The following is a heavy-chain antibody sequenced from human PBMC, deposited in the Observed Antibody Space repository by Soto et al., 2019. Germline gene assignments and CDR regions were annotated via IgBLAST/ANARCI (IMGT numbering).Heavy chain of an antibody. CDR3: ARHRFNYYDDTVYYYFDY. Sequence: SVNVCCKASCYSFTSYGISLVRQAPVQGPEWMGWISGHNGNTNHPQSLQGRVTMTTDTSRNTAYMELRRLRYDDTAVYYCARHRFNYYDDTVYYYFDYWGQGTLVTVYS. J-gene: IGHJ4*02. V-gene: IGHV1-18*04. CDR1: CYSFTSYG. D-gene: IGHD3-22*01. CDR2: ISGHNGNT.